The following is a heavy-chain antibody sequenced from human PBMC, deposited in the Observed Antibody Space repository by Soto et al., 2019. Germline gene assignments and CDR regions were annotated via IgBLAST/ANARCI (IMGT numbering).Heavy chain of an antibody. J-gene: IGHJ4*02. V-gene: IGHV3-74*01. CDR3: VRGNTGYGNFDS. D-gene: IGHD5-12*01. Sequence: PGGSLRLSCAGSGFTFSSYWMHWVRQASGKGLVWVSRMYTDGSNTYYADSVKGRFTISRDNAKDTLYLQMNSLRAEDTAVYYCVRGNTGYGNFDSWGQGTLVTVPS. CDR1: GFTFSSYW. CDR2: MYTDGSNT.